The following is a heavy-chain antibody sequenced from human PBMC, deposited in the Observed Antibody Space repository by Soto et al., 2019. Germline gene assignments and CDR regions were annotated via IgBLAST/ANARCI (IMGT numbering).Heavy chain of an antibody. CDR3: ARDHSHGSGSSLDY. CDR2: IWYDGSNK. CDR1: GFTFSNYG. Sequence: GGSLRLSCAASGFTFSNYGMHWVRQAPGKGLEWVAVIWYDGSNKYYADSVKGRFTISRDNSKNTLYVQMNSLRAEDTAVYYCARDHSHGSGSSLDYWGQGTLVTVSS. J-gene: IGHJ4*02. V-gene: IGHV3-33*01. D-gene: IGHD3-10*01.